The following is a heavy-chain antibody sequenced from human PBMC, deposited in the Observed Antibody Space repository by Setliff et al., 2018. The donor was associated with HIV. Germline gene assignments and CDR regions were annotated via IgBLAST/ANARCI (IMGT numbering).Heavy chain of an antibody. CDR3: ARLSGGMVPNY. Sequence: LSLTCTVSGYSISSDYYWGWIRQPPGKGLEWIGSIYHTGITYDNPSLKSRVTISVDTSKNQISLRLSSVTAADTAVYYCARLSGGMVPNYWGQGTLVTVSS. V-gene: IGHV4-38-2*02. CDR1: GYSISSDYY. CDR2: IYHTGIT. D-gene: IGHD3-10*01. J-gene: IGHJ4*02.